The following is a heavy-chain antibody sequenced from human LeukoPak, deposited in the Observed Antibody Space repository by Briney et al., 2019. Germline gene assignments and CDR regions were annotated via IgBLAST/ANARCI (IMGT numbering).Heavy chain of an antibody. Sequence: SETLSLTCSVSDGSISSYYWSWIRQPPGKGLECIGYIHSSGSTHYNPSLKSRVTMSVDTSNNQFSLRLTSVTAADTALYYCAKFGTYPVHVSYSYYYMDVWGKGTTVTVSS. CDR2: IHSSGST. V-gene: IGHV4-4*09. CDR1: DGSISSYY. J-gene: IGHJ6*03. CDR3: AKFGTYPVHVSYSYYYMDV. D-gene: IGHD1-26*01.